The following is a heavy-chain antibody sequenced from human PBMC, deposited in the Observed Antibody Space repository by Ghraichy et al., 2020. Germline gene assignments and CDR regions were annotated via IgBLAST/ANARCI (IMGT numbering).Heavy chain of an antibody. CDR3: VRLYNGYGDY. CDR1: GFTFSTYS. D-gene: IGHD5-18*01. Sequence: GSLRLSCAASGFTFSTYSMKWVRQTPERGLEWVSSIDWTGSYRYYADSVKGRFTTSRDNAESSLFLQMNSLRAEDTATYYCVRLYNGYGDYWGRGTLVTVSS. V-gene: IGHV3-21*01. J-gene: IGHJ4*02. CDR2: IDWTGSYR.